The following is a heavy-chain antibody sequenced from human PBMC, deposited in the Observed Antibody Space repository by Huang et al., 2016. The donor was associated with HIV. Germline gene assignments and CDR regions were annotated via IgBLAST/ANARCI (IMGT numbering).Heavy chain of an antibody. J-gene: IGHJ4*02. CDR1: GGSFTGYY. Sequence: QVQLQQWGAGLLKPSETLSLTCAVYGGSFTGYYWSWFRPPPGQGLEWIGEIGHSGSTNYNPSLTSRCTMSVDTTKNQFSRKVIAVTAAGTAMYYCASCPLSARALDFLGQVTLVTVS. CDR2: IGHSGST. D-gene: IGHD6-6*01. V-gene: IGHV4-34*01. CDR3: ASCPLSARALDF.